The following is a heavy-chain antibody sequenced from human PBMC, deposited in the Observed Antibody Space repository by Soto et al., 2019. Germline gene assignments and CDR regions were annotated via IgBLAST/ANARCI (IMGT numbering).Heavy chain of an antibody. CDR2: IYYSGST. V-gene: IGHV4-59*01. CDR3: ERDSQDGDFDY. Sequence: SETLSLTCTVSGGSISSYYWSWIRQPPGKGLEWIGYIYYSGSTNYNPSLKSRVNISVDTSKNQFSLKLSSVTAADTAVYYCERDSQDGDFDYWGQRNPVSLSS. CDR1: GGSISSYY. J-gene: IGHJ4*02.